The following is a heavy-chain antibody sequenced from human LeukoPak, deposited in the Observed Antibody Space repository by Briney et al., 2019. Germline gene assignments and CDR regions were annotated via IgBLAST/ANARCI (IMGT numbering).Heavy chain of an antibody. D-gene: IGHD2-2*01. J-gene: IGHJ4*02. CDR3: AKDPAAMENYFDY. V-gene: IGHV3-30*02. CDR1: GFTFSSYG. CDR2: IRYDGIVK. Sequence: GSLRLSCAASGFTFSSYGMHWVRQAPGKGLEWVAFIRYDGIVKYYADSVEGRFTISRDKSKNTLYLQMNSLRAEDTAVYYCAKDPAAMENYFDYWGQGTLVTVSS.